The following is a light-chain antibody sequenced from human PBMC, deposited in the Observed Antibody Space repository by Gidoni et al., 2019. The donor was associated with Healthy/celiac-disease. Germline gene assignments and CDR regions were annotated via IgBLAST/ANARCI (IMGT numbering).Light chain of an antibody. CDR1: QSISNY. V-gene: IGKV1-39*01. CDR3: QQNYNTPQT. CDR2: AAS. Sequence: DIQMTPSPSSLSASVGDRVTITCQASQSISNYLNWYQQKPGKAPKLLIYAASSLQSGVPSRFSGSGSGTDFTLTISSLQPEDIATYYCQQNYNTPQTFGQGTKVEIK. J-gene: IGKJ1*01.